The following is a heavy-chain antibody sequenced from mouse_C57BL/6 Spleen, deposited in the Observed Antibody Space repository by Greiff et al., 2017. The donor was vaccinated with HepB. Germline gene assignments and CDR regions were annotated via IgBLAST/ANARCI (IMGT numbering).Heavy chain of an antibody. V-gene: IGHV2-9*01. CDR1: GFSLTSYG. J-gene: IGHJ4*01. Sequence: VQLQQSGPGLVAPSQRLSITCTVSGFSLTSYGVDWVRQPPGKGLEWLGVLWGGGNTNYNSALMSRLSISKYNSKSQVFLKMNSLQTDDTSMYYCAKHDLYDSYYGYAMDYWGQGTSVTVSS. CDR3: AKHDLYDSYYGYAMDY. D-gene: IGHD2-3*01. CDR2: LWGGGNT.